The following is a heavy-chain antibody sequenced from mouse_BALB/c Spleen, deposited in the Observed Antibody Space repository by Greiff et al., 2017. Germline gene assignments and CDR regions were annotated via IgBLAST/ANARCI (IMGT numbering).Heavy chain of an antibody. CDR3: AREGGYHAMDY. J-gene: IGHJ4*01. CDR2: IYPGDGDT. Sequence: QVQLKQSGAELARPGASVKLSCKASGYTFTSYWMQWVKQRPGQDLEWIGAIYPGDGDTRYTQKFKGKATLTADKSSSTAYMQLSSLASEDSAVYYCAREGGYHAMDYWGQGTSVTVSS. CDR1: GYTFTSYW. V-gene: IGHV1-87*01.